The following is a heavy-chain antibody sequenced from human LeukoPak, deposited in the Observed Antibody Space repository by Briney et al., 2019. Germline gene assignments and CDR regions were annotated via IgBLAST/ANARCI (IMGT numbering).Heavy chain of an antibody. V-gene: IGHV3-33*01. J-gene: IGHJ6*02. CDR1: GFTFSSYG. CDR3: ARDGSHRARYCTNGVCSTDYYGMDV. Sequence: GGSLRLSCAAPGFTFSSYGMHWVRQAPGKGLEWVAVIWYDGSNKYYADSVKGRFTISRDNSKNTLYLQMNSLRAEDTAVYYCARDGSHRARYCTNGVCSTDYYGMDVWGQGTTVTASS. CDR2: IWYDGSNK. D-gene: IGHD2-8*01.